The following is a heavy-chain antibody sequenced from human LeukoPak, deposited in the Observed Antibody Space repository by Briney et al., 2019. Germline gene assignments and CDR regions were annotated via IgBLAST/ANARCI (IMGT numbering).Heavy chain of an antibody. D-gene: IGHD4-17*01. J-gene: IGHJ3*02. V-gene: IGHV4-39*01. CDR2: VYYSGST. Sequence: SETLSLTCSVSGDSITSSSYYWAWIRQPPGKGLEWIGTVYYSGSTYYNPSLKSRVTISVDTPKNQFSLKLSSVTAADTAVYYCYGDYTPLHAFDIWCRGTMVTVPS. CDR1: GDSITSSSYY. CDR3: YGDYTPLHAFDI.